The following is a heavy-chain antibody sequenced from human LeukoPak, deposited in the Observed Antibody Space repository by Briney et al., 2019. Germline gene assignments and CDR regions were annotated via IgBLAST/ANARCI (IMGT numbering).Heavy chain of an antibody. J-gene: IGHJ4*02. CDR1: GFTFSSYA. V-gene: IGHV3-48*03. D-gene: IGHD3-10*01. Sequence: PGGSLRLSRAASGFTFSSYAMSWVRQAPGKGLEWVSYISSSGSTIYYADSVKGRFTISRDNAKNSLYLQMNSLRAEDTAVYYCARAWFGEVDYWGQGTLVTVSS. CDR2: ISSSGSTI. CDR3: ARAWFGEVDY.